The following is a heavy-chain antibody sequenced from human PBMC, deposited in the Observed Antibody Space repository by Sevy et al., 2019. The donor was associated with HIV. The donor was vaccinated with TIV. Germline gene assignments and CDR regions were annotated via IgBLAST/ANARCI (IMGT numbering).Heavy chain of an antibody. CDR1: GYTFTGYA. D-gene: IGHD3-10*01. V-gene: IGHV1-3*01. Sequence: ASVKVSCKASGYTFTGYAVHWVRQAPGQGLEWMGWINAGNGNTKYSQNFQDRVNLTRDTSANTAYMGLSSLRSEDTATYYCARGPAWFGTYGLDVWGLGTTVTVSS. CDR2: INAGNGNT. CDR3: ARGPAWFGTYGLDV. J-gene: IGHJ6*02.